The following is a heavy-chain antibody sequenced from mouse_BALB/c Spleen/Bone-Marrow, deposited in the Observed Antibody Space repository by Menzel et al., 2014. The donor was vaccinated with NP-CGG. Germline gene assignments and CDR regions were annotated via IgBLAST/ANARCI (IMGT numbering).Heavy chain of an antibody. CDR1: GFDFSRFW. V-gene: IGHV4-1*02. CDR2: INPDSSTI. CDR3: ARLGYYGSFAF. J-gene: IGHJ3*01. Sequence: EVQRVESGGGLVQPGGSLKLSCAASGFDFSRFWMSWVRQAPGKGLEWIGEINPDSSTINYTPSLKDKFIISRDNAKNTLYLQMSEVRSEDTALYYCARLGYYGSFAFWGQGTLVTVS. D-gene: IGHD1-2*01.